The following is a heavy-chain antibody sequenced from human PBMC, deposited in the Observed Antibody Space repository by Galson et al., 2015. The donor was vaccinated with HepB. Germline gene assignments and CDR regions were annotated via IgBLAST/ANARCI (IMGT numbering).Heavy chain of an antibody. CDR1: GGSISSSSYY. D-gene: IGHD6-19*01. V-gene: IGHV4-39*07. CDR3: ARAKGGQWLVLPDY. CDR2: IYYSGST. Sequence: SLTCTVSGGSISSSSYYWGWIRQPPGKGLEWIGSIYYSGSTYYNPSPKSRVTISVDTSKNQFSLKLSSVTAADTAVYYCARAKGGQWLVLPDYWGQGTLVTVSS. J-gene: IGHJ4*02.